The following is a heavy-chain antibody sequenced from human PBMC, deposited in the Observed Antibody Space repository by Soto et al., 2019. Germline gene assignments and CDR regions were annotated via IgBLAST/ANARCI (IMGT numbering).Heavy chain of an antibody. V-gene: IGHV4-38-2*01. J-gene: IGHJ4*02. CDR2: IYHSGST. Sequence: KLSETLSLTCAVSGYSISSGYYWGWIRQPPGKGLEWIGSIYHSGSTYYNPSLKSRVTISVDTSKNQFSLKLSSVTAADTAVYYCARAQQLWLVFDYWGQGTLVTVSS. CDR3: ARAQQLWLVFDY. D-gene: IGHD5-18*01. CDR1: GYSISSGYY.